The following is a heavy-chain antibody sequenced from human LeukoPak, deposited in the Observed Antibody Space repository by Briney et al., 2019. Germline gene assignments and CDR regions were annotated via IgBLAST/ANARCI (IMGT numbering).Heavy chain of an antibody. Sequence: PGGSLRLSCAASGFTFSSYAMHWVRQAPGKGLEWVAVISYDGSNKYYADSVKGRFTISRDNAKNSLYLQMNSLRAEDTAVYYCAREDGIQLWLLAYYYYGMDVWGQGTTVTVSS. CDR1: GFTFSSYA. CDR3: AREDGIQLWLLAYYYYGMDV. CDR2: ISYDGSNK. D-gene: IGHD5-18*01. V-gene: IGHV3-30*04. J-gene: IGHJ6*02.